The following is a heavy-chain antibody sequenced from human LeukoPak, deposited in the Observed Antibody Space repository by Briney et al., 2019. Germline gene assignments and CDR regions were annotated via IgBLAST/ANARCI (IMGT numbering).Heavy chain of an antibody. J-gene: IGHJ6*03. CDR3: ARRWLLLHYYYMDV. CDR1: GYTFTSYG. D-gene: IGHD3-22*01. CDR2: ISAYNGNT. V-gene: IGHV1-18*01. Sequence: ASVKVSCKASGYTFTSYGISWVRQAPGQGLEWMGWISAYNGNTNYAQKLQGRVTMTTDTSTSTAYMELRSLRSDDTAVYYCARRWLLLHYYYMDVWGKGTTVTISS.